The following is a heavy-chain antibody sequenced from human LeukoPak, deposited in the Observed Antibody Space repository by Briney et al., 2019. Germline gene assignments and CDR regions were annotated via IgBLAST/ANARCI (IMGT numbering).Heavy chain of an antibody. CDR1: GGSISSYY. Sequence: PSETLSLTCTVSGGSISSYYWSWIRQPPGKGLEWIGEINHSGSTNYNPSLKSRVTISVDTSKNQFSLKLSSVAAADTAVYYCARILSSIAAPLGSDYWGQGTLVTVSS. CDR3: ARILSSIAAPLGSDY. J-gene: IGHJ4*02. V-gene: IGHV4-34*01. CDR2: INHSGST. D-gene: IGHD6-6*01.